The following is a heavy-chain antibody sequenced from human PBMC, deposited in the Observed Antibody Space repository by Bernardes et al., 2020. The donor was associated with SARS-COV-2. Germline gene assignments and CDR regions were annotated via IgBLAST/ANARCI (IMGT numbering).Heavy chain of an antibody. J-gene: IGHJ6*02. D-gene: IGHD6-6*01. CDR1: EYTY. CDR2: SNPKSGGT. Sequence: ASVKVSCKASEYTYMHWVRQAPGQGLEWMGWSNPKSGGTKYAQKFQGRVTMTRDTSISTAYMELSRLSSDDTAIYYCATPLRHSYALDVWGQGTTVTVSS. V-gene: IGHV1-2*02. CDR3: ATPLRHSYALDV.